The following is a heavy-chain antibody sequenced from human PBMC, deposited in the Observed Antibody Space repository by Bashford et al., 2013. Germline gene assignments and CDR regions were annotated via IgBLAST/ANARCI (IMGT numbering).Heavy chain of an antibody. CDR1: GGTFSSYA. J-gene: IGHJ5*02. V-gene: IGHV1-69*06. Sequence: SVKVSCKASGGTFSSYAISWVRQAPGQGLEWMGGIIPIFGTANYAQKFQGRVTMTEDTSTDTAYMELSSLRSEDTAVYYCAASDFSTRWFDPVGPGNPGHRLL. CDR2: IIPIFGTA. CDR3: AASDFSTRWFDP. D-gene: IGHD1-26*01.